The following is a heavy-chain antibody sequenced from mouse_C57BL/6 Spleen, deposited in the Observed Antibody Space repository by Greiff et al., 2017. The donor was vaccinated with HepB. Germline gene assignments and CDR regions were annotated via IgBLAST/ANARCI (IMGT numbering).Heavy chain of an antibody. V-gene: IGHV4-1*01. Sequence: EVKLVESGGGLVQPGGSLKLSCAASGIEFSRYWMSWVRRAPGKGLEWIGEINPDSSTINSAPSLKDKLIIARDNAKNTLYLQMSKVRSEATALYYCASPGGRYCYFEVWGTGTTVTVSS. CDR2: INPDSSTI. CDR3: ASPGGRYCYFEV. D-gene: IGHD3-3*01. CDR1: GIEFSRYW. J-gene: IGHJ1*03.